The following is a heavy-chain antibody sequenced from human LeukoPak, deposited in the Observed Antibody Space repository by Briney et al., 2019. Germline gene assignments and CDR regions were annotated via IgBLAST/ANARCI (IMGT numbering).Heavy chain of an antibody. J-gene: IGHJ4*02. V-gene: IGHV3-23*01. CDR2: ISGSVGST. D-gene: IGHD1-26*01. CDR1: GFTFSSYA. Sequence: GGSLRLSCAASGFTFSSYAMSWVRQAPGKGLEWVSAISGSVGSTYYADSVKGRFTISRDNSKNTLYLQMNSLRAEDTAVYYCAKAVGAIGKSYWGQGTLVTVSS. CDR3: AKAVGAIGKSY.